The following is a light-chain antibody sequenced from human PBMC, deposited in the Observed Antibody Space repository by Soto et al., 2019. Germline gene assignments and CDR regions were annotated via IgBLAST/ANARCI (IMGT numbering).Light chain of an antibody. Sequence: QSVLTQPPSVSGAPGQRVTISCAGKRSNIGAGYDVQWYRQLPGIAPELLIHGNTNRPSGVPDRFSASKSASSASLAITGLQPEDEADYYCQSYDSSRFYVFGTGTKLTVL. CDR1: RSNIGAGYD. CDR3: QSYDSSRFYV. J-gene: IGLJ1*01. CDR2: GNT. V-gene: IGLV1-40*01.